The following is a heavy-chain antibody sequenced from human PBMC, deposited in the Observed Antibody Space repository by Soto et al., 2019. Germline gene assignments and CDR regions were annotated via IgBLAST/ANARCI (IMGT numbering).Heavy chain of an antibody. J-gene: IGHJ6*02. Sequence: ASVKVSCKASGYTFTGYYVHWVRQAPGQGLEWMGWINPSSGDTYLAQRFQGRVTMNRDTSIGTAYMELRGLTSDDTAEYYCAKGGAIVAAGTRVYLYNAMDVWGQGTTVTVSS. CDR1: GYTFTGYY. CDR3: AKGGAIVAAGTRVYLYNAMDV. D-gene: IGHD1-26*01. V-gene: IGHV1-2*02. CDR2: INPSSGDT.